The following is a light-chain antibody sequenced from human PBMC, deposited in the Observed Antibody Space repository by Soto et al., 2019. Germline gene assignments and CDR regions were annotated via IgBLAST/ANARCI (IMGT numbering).Light chain of an antibody. CDR1: SSNIGSDT. V-gene: IGLV1-44*01. CDR3: AAWGVSGNGWV. CDR2: IND. Sequence: QSVLTQPPSASGTPGQRVTISCSGSSSNIGSDTVSWYRQLPGTAPKLLIYINDQRPSEVPARFSGSKCGTSASLAISGLQSDDEADYYCAAWGVSGNGWVFGGGTKLTVL. J-gene: IGLJ3*02.